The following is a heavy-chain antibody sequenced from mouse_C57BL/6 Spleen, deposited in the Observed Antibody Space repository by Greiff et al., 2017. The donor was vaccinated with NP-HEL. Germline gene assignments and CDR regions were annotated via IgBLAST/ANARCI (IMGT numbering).Heavy chain of an antibody. J-gene: IGHJ3*01. CDR1: GYTFTSYW. CDR3: ARNYGSTPFAY. CDR2: IHPNSGST. V-gene: IGHV1-64*01. D-gene: IGHD1-1*01. Sequence: QVQLQQPGAELVKPGASVKLSCKASGYTFTSYWMHWVKQRPGHGLEWIGMIHPNSGSTNYNEKFKSKATLTVDKSSSTAYMQLSSLTSEDSAVYYCARNYGSTPFAYWGQGTLVTVSA.